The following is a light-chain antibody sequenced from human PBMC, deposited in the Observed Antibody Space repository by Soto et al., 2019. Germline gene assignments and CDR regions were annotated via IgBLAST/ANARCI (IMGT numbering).Light chain of an antibody. J-gene: IGKJ4*01. CDR2: LGS. Sequence: DIVMTQSPLSLPVTPGEPASISCRSSQSLLHSNGYNYLDWYLQKPGQSPQLLIYLGSNRASGVTDRFSGSGSGTDFTLKISREEAEDVGVYYCMQALQTPGLTFGGGTKVEIK. V-gene: IGKV2-28*01. CDR1: QSLLHSNGYNY. CDR3: MQALQTPGLT.